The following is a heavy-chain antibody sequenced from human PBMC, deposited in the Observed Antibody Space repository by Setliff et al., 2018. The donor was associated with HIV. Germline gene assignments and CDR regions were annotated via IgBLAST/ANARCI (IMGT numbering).Heavy chain of an antibody. CDR1: GFSFSNYW. CDR3: HSGYDTEEQSYFDY. V-gene: IGHV3-7*01. CDR2: IKEDGSDK. D-gene: IGHD5-12*01. J-gene: IGHJ4*02. Sequence: GGSLRLSCAASGFSFSNYWMNWVRQAPGKGLEWVANIKEDGSDKYYVDSVKGRFSISRDNAKNSLFLQMNSLRAGDTGVYYCHSGYDTEEQSYFDYWGQGALVTVSS.